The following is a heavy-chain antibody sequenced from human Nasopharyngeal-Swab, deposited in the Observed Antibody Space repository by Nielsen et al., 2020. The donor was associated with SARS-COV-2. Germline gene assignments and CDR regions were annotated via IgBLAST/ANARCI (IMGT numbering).Heavy chain of an antibody. CDR3: ARGDVVVPAASDY. D-gene: IGHD2-2*01. CDR1: GFTFSSYG. CDR2: IWYDGSNK. J-gene: IGHJ4*02. V-gene: IGHV3-33*01. Sequence: GESLKISCAASGFTFSSYGMHWVRQAPGKGLEWVAVIWYDGSNKYYADSVKGRFTISRDNSKNTLYLQMNSLRAEGTAVYYCARGDVVVPAASDYWGQGTLVTVSS.